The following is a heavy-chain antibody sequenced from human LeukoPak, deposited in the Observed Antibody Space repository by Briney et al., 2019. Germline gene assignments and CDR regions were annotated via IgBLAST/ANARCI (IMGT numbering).Heavy chain of an antibody. D-gene: IGHD1-7*01. V-gene: IGHV1-8*01. CDR1: AYTFTIYD. J-gene: IGHJ6*03. Sequence: ASVTVSFKASAYTFTIYDINWVRQAPGQGLGWMGWMNPNSGNTGYAQKFQGRVTMTRNTSISTAYMELSSLRSEDTAVYYCARELRELLYYYCMDVWGKGTTVTVSS. CDR2: MNPNSGNT. CDR3: ARELRELLYYYCMDV.